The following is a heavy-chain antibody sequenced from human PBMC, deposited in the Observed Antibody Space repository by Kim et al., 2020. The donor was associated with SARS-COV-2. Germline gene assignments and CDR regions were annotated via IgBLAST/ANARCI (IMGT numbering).Heavy chain of an antibody. V-gene: IGHV3-30*18. CDR3: AKNLGAEFCTNGVCYYYGMDV. CDR2: ISYDGSNK. J-gene: IGHJ6*02. CDR1: GFTFSSYG. D-gene: IGHD2-8*01. Sequence: GGSLRLSCAAAGFTFSSYGRHWGRQAPGKGLEWVAVISYDGSNKYYADSVKVRFTISRDNSKNTLYLQMNSLRAEDTAVYYCAKNLGAEFCTNGVCYYYGMDVWGQATTVTVSS.